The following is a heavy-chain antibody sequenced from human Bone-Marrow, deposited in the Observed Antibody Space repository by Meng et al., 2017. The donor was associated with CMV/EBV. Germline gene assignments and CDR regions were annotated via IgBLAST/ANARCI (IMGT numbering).Heavy chain of an antibody. V-gene: IGHV1-18*04. Sequence: ASVKVSCKASGYTFITYGVSWVRQAPGQGLEWVGWINPYNGDTDFAQNFQGRVTMTTDTSTTTAYMELRSLRSDNTAVYYCAREPLNYGMDVWGQGTTVTVSS. CDR3: AREPLNYGMDV. CDR1: GYTFITYG. J-gene: IGHJ6*02. CDR2: INPYNGDT.